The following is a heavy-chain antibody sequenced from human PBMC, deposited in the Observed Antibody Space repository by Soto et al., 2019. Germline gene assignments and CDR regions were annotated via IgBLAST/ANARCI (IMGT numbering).Heavy chain of an antibody. CDR2: VYYSGGT. J-gene: IGHJ6*02. D-gene: IGHD3-10*01. CDR1: TGSVSSGTHY. CDR3: ARGSLRGVKPPYSYYGMEV. Sequence: NPSETLSLTCTVSTGSVSSGTHYWSWIRQPPGKGLEWIGYVYYSGGTDYNPSLKSRVTTSIDTSKNQFSLKLSSVAAADTAVYYCARGSLRGVKPPYSYYGMEVWGQGTTVTVSS. V-gene: IGHV4-61*01.